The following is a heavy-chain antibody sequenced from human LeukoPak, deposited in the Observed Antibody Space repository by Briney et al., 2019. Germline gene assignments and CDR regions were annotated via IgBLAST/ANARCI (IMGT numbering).Heavy chain of an antibody. CDR3: ARDGNGSRAFDS. CDR2: IYTSGST. J-gene: IGHJ4*02. Sequence: PSETLSLTCTVSGGSINSYYWSWIRQPAGKGLEWIGRIYTSGSTNYNPSLKSRVTISVDKSNNQFSLNLTSVTAADTAVYYCARDGNGSRAFDSWGQGTLVTVFS. D-gene: IGHD2-15*01. V-gene: IGHV4-4*07. CDR1: GGSINSYY.